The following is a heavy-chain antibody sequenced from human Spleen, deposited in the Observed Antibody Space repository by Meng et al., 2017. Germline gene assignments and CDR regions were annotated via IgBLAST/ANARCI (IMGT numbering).Heavy chain of an antibody. V-gene: IGHV4-4*07. CDR2: IHTSGNT. CDR3: ARDFRGYSSRAFDI. Sequence: SETLSLTCAVYGGSFSGYYWNWIRQPAGKGLEWIGRIHTSGNTNYNPSLKNRVTMSLDTSKNQFSLNLSSVTAADTGVYHCARDFRGYSSRAFDIWGQGTMVTVSS. CDR1: GGSFSGYY. J-gene: IGHJ3*02. D-gene: IGHD6-19*01.